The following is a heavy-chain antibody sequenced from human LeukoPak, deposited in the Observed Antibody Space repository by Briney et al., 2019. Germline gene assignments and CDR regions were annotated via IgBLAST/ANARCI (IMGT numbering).Heavy chain of an antibody. J-gene: IGHJ4*02. CDR2: MSSDGNAM. D-gene: IGHD3-22*01. CDR3: VRESEYYFDRSASFDY. V-gene: IGHV3-30-3*01. CDR1: GFTFTAYL. Sequence: PGGSLRLSCAASGFTFTAYLIHWVRQAPGKGLEWVAVMSSDGNAMFYADSVKGRFTISRDNSKNTLYLQMNSLRAEDTAVYYCVRESEYYFDRSASFDYWGQGTLVTVSS.